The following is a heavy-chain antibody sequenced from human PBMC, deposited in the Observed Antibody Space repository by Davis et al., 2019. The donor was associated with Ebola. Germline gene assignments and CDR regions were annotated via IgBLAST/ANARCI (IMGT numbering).Heavy chain of an antibody. V-gene: IGHV4-39*01. CDR2: IYYSGST. CDR3: ARLVYSSGWYGYYYYGMDV. Sequence: SETLSLTCTLSGGSISSSSYYWGWIRQPPGKGLEWIGSIYYSGSTYYNPSLKSRVTISVDTSKNQFSLKLSSVTAADTAVYYCARLVYSSGWYGYYYYGMDVWGQGTTVTVSS. CDR1: GGSISSSSYY. J-gene: IGHJ6*02. D-gene: IGHD6-19*01.